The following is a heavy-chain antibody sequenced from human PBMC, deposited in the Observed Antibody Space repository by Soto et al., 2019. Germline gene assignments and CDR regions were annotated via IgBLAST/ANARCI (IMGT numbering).Heavy chain of an antibody. CDR2: IYYSGST. J-gene: IGHJ3*02. V-gene: IGHV4-30-4*02. Sequence: SETLSLICTVSGGSISSGDYYWSWIRQPPGKGLEWIGYIYYSGSTYYNPSLKSRVTISVDTSKNQFSLKLSSVTAADTAVYYCARVWGGAFDIWGQGTMVTVSS. CDR1: GGSISSGDYY. D-gene: IGHD3-10*01. CDR3: ARVWGGAFDI.